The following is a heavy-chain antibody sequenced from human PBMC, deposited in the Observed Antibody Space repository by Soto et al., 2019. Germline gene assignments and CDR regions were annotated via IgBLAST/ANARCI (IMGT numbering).Heavy chain of an antibody. D-gene: IGHD1-26*01. V-gene: IGHV4-59*01. CDR2: IYSSGNI. J-gene: IGHJ3*02. CDR3: ARATVPATCCAFDI. CDR1: GDYISSYH. Sequence: SETLSLTCTVSGDYISSYHWSWIPQPPGKGLEWVGFIYSSGNINYNPSLKSRVTISTDTSKNQFSLKLTSVTAADTGVYYCARATVPATCCAFDIWGQGTMVTVSS.